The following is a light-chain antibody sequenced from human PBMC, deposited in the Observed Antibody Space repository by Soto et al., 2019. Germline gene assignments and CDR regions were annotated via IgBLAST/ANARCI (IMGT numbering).Light chain of an antibody. CDR3: QHYNSYSEA. V-gene: IGKV1-5*03. CDR1: QSIRRY. Sequence: DIQMTQSPSSLSASVGDRVTITCRTSQSIRRYLNWYQQKPGKAPKLLIYKASTLKSGVPSRFSGSRSGTEFTLTISSLQPDDLATYYCQHYNSYSEAFGQGTKVDIK. CDR2: KAS. J-gene: IGKJ1*01.